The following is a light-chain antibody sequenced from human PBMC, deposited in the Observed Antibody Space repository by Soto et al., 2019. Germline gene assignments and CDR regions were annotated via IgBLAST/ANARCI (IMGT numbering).Light chain of an antibody. Sequence: IVMTQSPGTLSVSPGERATLSCRARGNFHGALAWFQRRPGQPPRLLIYHTSTRATGIPARFSGSGSGTEFTLTISSLQPEDFAIYYCQQYREWPPFTFGQGTRLEIK. CDR3: QQYREWPPFT. J-gene: IGKJ2*01. CDR2: HTS. V-gene: IGKV3-15*01. CDR1: GNFHGA.